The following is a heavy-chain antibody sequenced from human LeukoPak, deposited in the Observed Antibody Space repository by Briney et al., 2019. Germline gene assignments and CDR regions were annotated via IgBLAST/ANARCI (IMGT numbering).Heavy chain of an antibody. CDR1: GGSISPYY. CDR3: ARSGGSGFQLDS. CDR2: SYTPGST. D-gene: IGHD3-16*01. Sequence: PSETLSLTCTVSGGSISPYYWSWLRQPAGKALEWLARSYTPGSTNYNPSLKRRITMSLDKSKNQFSLKLSSVTDADTAVYYCARSGGSGFQLDSWGQGTLVTVSS. J-gene: IGHJ4*02. V-gene: IGHV4-4*07.